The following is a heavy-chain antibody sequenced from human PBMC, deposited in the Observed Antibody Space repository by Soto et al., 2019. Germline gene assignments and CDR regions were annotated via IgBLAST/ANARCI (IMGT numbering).Heavy chain of an antibody. CDR1: GFTFSSYS. V-gene: IGHV3-21*01. J-gene: IGHJ4*02. Sequence: GGSLRLSCAASGFTFSSYSMNWVRQAPGKGLEWVSSISSSSSYIYYADSVKGRFTISRDNAKNSLYLQMNSLRAEDTAVYYCARDGGSGWELTFKGSYYFDYWGQGTLVTVSS. D-gene: IGHD3-10*01. CDR2: ISSSSSYI. CDR3: ARDGGSGWELTFKGSYYFDY.